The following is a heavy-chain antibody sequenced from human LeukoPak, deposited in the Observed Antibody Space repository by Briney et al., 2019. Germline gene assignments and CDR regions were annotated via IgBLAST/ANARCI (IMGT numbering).Heavy chain of an antibody. CDR1: GFTFRNYA. CDR2: ISGGGGSA. CDR3: AKDPTMIVVVIGYFDY. Sequence: GGSLRLSCAASGFTFRNYAMSWVRQAPGKGLEWVSGISGGGGSAHYADSVKGRFTISGDNSKNTLYLQMNSLRAEDTAVYYCAKDPTMIVVVIGYFDYWGQGTLVTVSS. V-gene: IGHV3-23*01. D-gene: IGHD3-22*01. J-gene: IGHJ4*02.